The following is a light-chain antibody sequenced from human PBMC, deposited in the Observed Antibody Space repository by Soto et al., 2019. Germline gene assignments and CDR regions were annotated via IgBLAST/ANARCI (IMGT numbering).Light chain of an antibody. CDR1: QTVSNNY. V-gene: IGKV3-20*01. CDR2: GAS. Sequence: EIVLTQSPGTLSLSPGDRATLSCRASQTVSNNYLAWCQQKPGQAPRLLIYGASSRATGIPDRFSGSGSGTDFTLTISRLEPEDFAVYYCQQYGSSRTWTFGQGTKVDIK. CDR3: QQYGSSRTWT. J-gene: IGKJ1*01.